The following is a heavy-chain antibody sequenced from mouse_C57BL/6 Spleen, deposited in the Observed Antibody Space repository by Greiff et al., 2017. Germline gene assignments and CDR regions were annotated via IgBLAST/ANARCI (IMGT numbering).Heavy chain of an antibody. CDR1: GFTFSDYG. D-gene: IGHD1-1*01. V-gene: IGHV5-15*01. J-gene: IGHJ1*03. CDR2: ISNLAYSI. CDR3: ARSAIITTVVGYFDV. Sequence: EVQVVESGGGLVQPGGSLKLSCAASGFTFSDYGMAWVRQAPRKGPEWVAFISNLAYSIYYADTVTGRFTISRENAKNTLYLEMSSLRSEDTAMYYCARSAIITTVVGYFDVWGTGTTVTVSS.